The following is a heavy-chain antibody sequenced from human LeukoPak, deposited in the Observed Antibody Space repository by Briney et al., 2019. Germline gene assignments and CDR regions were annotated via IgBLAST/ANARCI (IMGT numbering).Heavy chain of an antibody. V-gene: IGHV1-2*02. CDR3: VRVLTRRLFGIEVAVGY. Sequence: ASVKVSCKASGYTFTGYYMHWVRQAPGQGLEWMGCISPNSGGTNYAQNSQGRVTMTRDTSISTAYMELSRLRADHTAVSYWVRVLTRRLFGIEVAVGYWGQGTLVTVSS. J-gene: IGHJ4*02. D-gene: IGHD6-19*01. CDR2: ISPNSGGT. CDR1: GYTFTGYY.